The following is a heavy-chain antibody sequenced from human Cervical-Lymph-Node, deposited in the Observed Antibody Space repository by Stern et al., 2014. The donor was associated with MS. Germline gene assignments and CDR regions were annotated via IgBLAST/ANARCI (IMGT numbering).Heavy chain of an antibody. CDR2: ITWNSVSV. CDR3: AKGSGGSGYYPVALDY. Sequence: EVQLVESGGGLVQPGRSLRLSWAASGFTFGDYAMHWVRQAPGKGLEWVSGITWNSVSVGYADSVKGRFTISRDNAKNSLYLQMNSLRGDDTALYYCAKGSGGSGYYPVALDYWGQGTLVTVSS. CDR1: GFTFGDYA. V-gene: IGHV3-9*01. J-gene: IGHJ4*02. D-gene: IGHD3-3*01.